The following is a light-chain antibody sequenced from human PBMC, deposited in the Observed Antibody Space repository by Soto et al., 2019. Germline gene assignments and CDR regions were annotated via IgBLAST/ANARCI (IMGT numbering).Light chain of an antibody. CDR2: AAS. CDR3: LLDFRYFWA. J-gene: IGKJ1*01. CDR1: QAIRTA. V-gene: IGKV1-6*01. Sequence: AIQLTQSPSSLSASVGDRVTITCRASQAIRTALGWYQQKPGKVPKLLIYAASTLQSGVPSRFSGSGSGTDFTLTISSLQREDFATYYCLLDFRYFWAFGQGTKVDIK.